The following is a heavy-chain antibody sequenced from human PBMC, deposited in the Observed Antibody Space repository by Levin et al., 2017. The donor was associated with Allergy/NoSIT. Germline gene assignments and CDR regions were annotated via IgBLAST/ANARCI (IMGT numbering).Heavy chain of an antibody. CDR3: ARGAALSGYLFDY. Sequence: ASVKVSCKASGYTFISYYMHWVRQAPGQGLEWMGIINPSGGSTSYAQKFKDRVTVTRDTSTSTLYMELSSLRSEDTAVYYCARGAALSGYLFDYWGQGTLVAVSS. J-gene: IGHJ4*02. CDR1: GYTFISYY. CDR2: INPSGGST. D-gene: IGHD3-9*01. V-gene: IGHV1-46*03.